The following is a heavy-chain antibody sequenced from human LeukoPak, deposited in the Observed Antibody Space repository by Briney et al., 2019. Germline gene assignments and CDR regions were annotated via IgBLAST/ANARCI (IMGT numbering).Heavy chain of an antibody. CDR2: IKNSGNT. CDR1: GGSISSYY. J-gene: IGHJ3*02. CDR3: AREGSSSGWGPFDI. V-gene: IGHV4-4*07. D-gene: IGHD6-19*01. Sequence: SETLSLTCSVSGGSISSYYWIWIRQPAGKGLEWIGRIKNSGNTNYNPSLESRVTLSLDTSKNQFSLNLSSVTAADTAVYYCAREGSSSGWGPFDIWGQGTVVTVSS.